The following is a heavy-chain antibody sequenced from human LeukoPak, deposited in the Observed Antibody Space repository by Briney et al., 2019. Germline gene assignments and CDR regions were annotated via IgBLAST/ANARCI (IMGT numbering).Heavy chain of an antibody. V-gene: IGHV4-59*08. CDR2: IYYSGST. CDR1: GGSISSYY. CDR3: VRRYSSSSDFDY. D-gene: IGHD6-6*01. J-gene: IGHJ4*02. Sequence: SETLSLTCTVSGGSISSYYWSWIRQPPGKGLEWIGYIYYSGSTNYNPSLKSRVTISVDTSKNQFSLKLSSVTAADTAVYYCVRRYSSSSDFDYWGQGTLVTVSS.